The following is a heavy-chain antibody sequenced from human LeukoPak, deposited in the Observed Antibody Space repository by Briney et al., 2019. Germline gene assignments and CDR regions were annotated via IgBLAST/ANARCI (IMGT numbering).Heavy chain of an antibody. CDR3: AREGVMAPYYFDY. J-gene: IGHJ4*02. CDR2: ISSSCSTI. D-gene: IGHD3-16*01. CDR1: GVTPSIVE. V-gene: IGHV3-48*03. Sequence: GGSLRLSSAASGVTPSIVEMNRGRQAPGERLEWVSYISSSCSTIYYADSVKGRFTIYRDNAKNSLYLQMNSLRVECTAVYYCAREGVMAPYYFDYWGQGTLVTVSS.